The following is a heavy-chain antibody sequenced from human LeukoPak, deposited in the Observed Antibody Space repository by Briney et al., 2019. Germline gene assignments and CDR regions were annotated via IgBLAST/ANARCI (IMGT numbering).Heavy chain of an antibody. CDR1: GGSMSGYY. CDR2: MFYSGST. V-gene: IGHV4-59*08. D-gene: IGHD3-16*01. Sequence: PSETLSLTCTVAGGSMSGYYWSWIRQPPGKGLEWIGYMFYSGSTRYNPSLMSRVTLSADTSRNHFSLKLYSVTAADTAVYYCARHDDYPGFGRGFDPWGQGFLVTVSS. CDR3: ARHDDYPGFGRGFDP. J-gene: IGHJ5*02.